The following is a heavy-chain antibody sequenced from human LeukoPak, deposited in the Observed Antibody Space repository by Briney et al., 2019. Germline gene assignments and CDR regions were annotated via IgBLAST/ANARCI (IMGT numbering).Heavy chain of an antibody. V-gene: IGHV4-61*02. CDR3: ARVLVGADDAFDI. CDR2: IYTSGST. J-gene: IGHJ3*02. CDR1: GGSISSGSYY. Sequence: SQTLSLTCTVSGGSISSGSYYWSWIRQPAGKGLEWIGRIYTSGSTNYNPSLKSRVTISVDTSKNQFSLKLSSVTAADTAVYYCARVLVGADDAFDIWGQGTMVTVSS. D-gene: IGHD1-26*01.